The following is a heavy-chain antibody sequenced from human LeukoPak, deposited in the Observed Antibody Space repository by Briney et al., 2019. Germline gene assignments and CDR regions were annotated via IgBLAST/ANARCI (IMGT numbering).Heavy chain of an antibody. CDR3: AKRVVVVPAAISDSYFDY. Sequence: GGSLRLSCAASGFTFSSYAMSWVRQAPGKGLEWVSAISGSGGSTYYADSVKGRFTISRDNSKNTLYLQMNSLRAEDTAVYYCAKRVVVVPAAISDSYFDYWVQGTLVNVSS. CDR2: ISGSGGST. CDR1: GFTFSSYA. J-gene: IGHJ4*02. V-gene: IGHV3-23*01. D-gene: IGHD2-2*02.